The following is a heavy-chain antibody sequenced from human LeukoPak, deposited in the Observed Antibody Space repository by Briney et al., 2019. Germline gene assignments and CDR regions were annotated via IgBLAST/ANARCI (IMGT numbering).Heavy chain of an antibody. D-gene: IGHD3-16*01. V-gene: IGHV1-69*05. CDR3: ARDWGSNPYYFDY. CDR1: GGTFSSYA. J-gene: IGHJ4*02. Sequence: ASVKVSCKASGGTFSSYAISWVRQAPGQGLEWMGRIIPIFGTANYAQKFQGRVTITTDKSTSTAYMELSSLRSEDTAVYYCARDWGSNPYYFDYWGQGTLVTVSS. CDR2: IIPIFGTA.